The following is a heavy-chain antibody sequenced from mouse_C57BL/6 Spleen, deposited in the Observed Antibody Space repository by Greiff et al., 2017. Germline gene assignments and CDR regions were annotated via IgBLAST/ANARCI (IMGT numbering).Heavy chain of an antibody. D-gene: IGHD2-4*01. Sequence: EVKLVESGGGLVKPGGSLKLSCAASGFTFSSYAMSWVRQTPEKRLEWVATISDGGSYTYYPDNVKGRFTISRDNAKNNLYLQMSHLKSEDTAMYYCARNYDGGGFAYWGQGTLVTVSA. V-gene: IGHV5-4*03. CDR1: GFTFSSYA. CDR3: ARNYDGGGFAY. CDR2: ISDGGSYT. J-gene: IGHJ3*01.